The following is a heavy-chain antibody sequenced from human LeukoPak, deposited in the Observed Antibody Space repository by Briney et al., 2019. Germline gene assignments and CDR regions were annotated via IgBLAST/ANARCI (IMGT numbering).Heavy chain of an antibody. Sequence: SETLSLTCTVSGGSISSSSYYWGWIRQPPGKGLEWIGSIYYSGSTYYNPSLKSRVTMSVDESKNEFSLKLTSVTAADTAAYYCARFHTSSWFFDSWGQGILVTVSS. J-gene: IGHJ4*02. D-gene: IGHD6-13*01. CDR2: IYYSGST. V-gene: IGHV4-39*07. CDR1: GGSISSSSYY. CDR3: ARFHTSSWFFDS.